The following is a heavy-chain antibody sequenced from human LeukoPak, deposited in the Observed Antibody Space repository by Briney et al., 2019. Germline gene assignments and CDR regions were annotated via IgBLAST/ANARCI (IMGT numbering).Heavy chain of an antibody. Sequence: GGSLRLSCAASGFTFSSYAISWVRQAPGKGLEWVSAISKSGDSTYYADSVKGRFTISRDNSKNTIYLQMNSLRVEDTAVYYCAKLSGWTGWFFDYWGQGTVVTVSS. CDR3: AKLSGWTGWFFDY. J-gene: IGHJ4*02. D-gene: IGHD6-19*01. V-gene: IGHV3-23*01. CDR1: GFTFSSYA. CDR2: ISKSGDST.